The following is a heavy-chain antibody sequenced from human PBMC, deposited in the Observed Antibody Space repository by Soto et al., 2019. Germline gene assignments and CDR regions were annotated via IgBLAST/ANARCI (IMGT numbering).Heavy chain of an antibody. Sequence: PGGSLRLSCAASGFIFSSCAMHWVRQAPGKGLEWVAVISYDGCNKQYTDPVKGRFTISRDNSKNTLYLQMNSLRVDDTAVYYSATDGSDPWNYYYGLDVWGQGTTVTVSS. V-gene: IGHV3-30*04. CDR2: ISYDGCNK. CDR1: GFIFSSCA. CDR3: ATDGSDPWNYYYGLDV. D-gene: IGHD3-10*01. J-gene: IGHJ6*02.